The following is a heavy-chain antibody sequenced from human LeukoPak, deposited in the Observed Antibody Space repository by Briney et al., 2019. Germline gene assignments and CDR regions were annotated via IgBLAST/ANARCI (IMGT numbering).Heavy chain of an antibody. V-gene: IGHV3-20*04. CDR2: INWNGGST. CDR1: GFTFDDYG. Sequence: GGSLRLSCAASGFTFDDYGMSWVRQAPGKGLEWVSGINWNGGSTGYADSVTGRFTIPRNNAKHSPYLQTNRLRAEDTALYYCARVRAYGYYGYYYYYMDVWGKGTTVTVSS. J-gene: IGHJ6*03. D-gene: IGHD4-17*01. CDR3: ARVRAYGYYGYYYYYMDV.